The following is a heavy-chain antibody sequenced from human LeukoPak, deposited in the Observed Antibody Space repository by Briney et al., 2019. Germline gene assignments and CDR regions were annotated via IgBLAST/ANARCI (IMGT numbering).Heavy chain of an antibody. Sequence: PSETLSLTCTVSGGSISSYYWSWIRQPPGKGLEWIGYIYYSGSTNYNPSLKSRVTISVDTSKNQFSLKLSSVTAADTAVYYCARHDILTGSHLFDYWGQGTLATVSS. CDR3: ARHDILTGSHLFDY. CDR1: GGSISSYY. J-gene: IGHJ4*02. V-gene: IGHV4-59*08. D-gene: IGHD3-9*01. CDR2: IYYSGST.